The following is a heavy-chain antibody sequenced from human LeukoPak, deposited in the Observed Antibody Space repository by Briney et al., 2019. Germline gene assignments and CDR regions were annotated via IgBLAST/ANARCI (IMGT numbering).Heavy chain of an antibody. CDR2: ISGDGSTA. Sequence: GGSLRLSCAASGFTFSSYVMSWVRQAPGKGLEWVSAISGDGSTAVYADSVKGRFTISRDNAKNTLFLQMNSLRAEDTAVYYCASPVELGRYFDLWGRGTLVTVSS. J-gene: IGHJ2*01. V-gene: IGHV3-23*01. D-gene: IGHD7-27*01. CDR1: GFTFSSYV. CDR3: ASPVELGRYFDL.